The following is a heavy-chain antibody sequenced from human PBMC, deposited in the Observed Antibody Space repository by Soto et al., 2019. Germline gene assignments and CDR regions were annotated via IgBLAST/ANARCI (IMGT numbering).Heavy chain of an antibody. CDR3: ARRQYYYDSSGYYYGGDFDY. CDR2: IYYSGST. Sequence: ETLSLTCTVSGGSISSSSYYWGWIRQPPGKGLEWIGSIYYSGSTYYNPSLKSRVTISVDTSKNQFSLKLSSVTAADTAVYYCARRQYYYDSSGYYYGGDFDYWGQGTLVTVSS. J-gene: IGHJ4*02. D-gene: IGHD3-22*01. CDR1: GGSISSSSYY. V-gene: IGHV4-39*01.